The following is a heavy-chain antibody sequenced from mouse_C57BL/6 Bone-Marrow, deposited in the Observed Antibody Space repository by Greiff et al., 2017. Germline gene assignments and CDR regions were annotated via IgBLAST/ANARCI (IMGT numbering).Heavy chain of an antibody. CDR3: TPIYYGDYAYAMDY. D-gene: IGHD2-13*01. J-gene: IGHJ4*01. V-gene: IGHV14-4*01. Sequence: VQLKQSGAELVRPGASVKLSCTASGFNIKDDHMHRVKQRPEQGLEWIGWIDPENGDTEYASKFQGKATITSDTYSNTAYLQLSSLTSEDTAVYYCTPIYYGDYAYAMDYWGQGTAVTVSS. CDR1: GFNIKDDH. CDR2: IDPENGDT.